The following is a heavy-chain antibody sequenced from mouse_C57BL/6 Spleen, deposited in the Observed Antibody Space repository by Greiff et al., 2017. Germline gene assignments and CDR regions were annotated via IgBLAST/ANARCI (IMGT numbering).Heavy chain of an antibody. V-gene: IGHV2-6-1*01. Sequence: VQGVESGPGLVAPSQSLSITCTVSGFSLTSYGVHWVRQPPGKGLEWLVVIGSDGSTTSNSALKSRLSISKDNSKSQVFSKMNSHQTDDTAMYYCARHRGTGYAMDYWGQGTSVTVSS. J-gene: IGHJ4*01. CDR1: GFSLTSYG. D-gene: IGHD3-3*01. CDR3: ARHRGTGYAMDY. CDR2: IGSDGST.